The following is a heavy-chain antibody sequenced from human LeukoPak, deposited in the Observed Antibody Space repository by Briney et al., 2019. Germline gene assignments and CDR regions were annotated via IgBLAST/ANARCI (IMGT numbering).Heavy chain of an antibody. V-gene: IGHV1-46*01. D-gene: IGHD1-26*01. J-gene: IGHJ5*02. CDR1: GYTFINHW. CDR2: INPTGTTT. Sequence: ASVKVSRKASGYTFINHWMHWVRQAPGQGLEWVGLINPTGTTTLYAQKFQGRITLTRDMSATTDYMELSSLTSEDTAVYYCARDNSVGDIAWWFDPWGQGTLVTVSS. CDR3: ARDNSVGDIAWWFDP.